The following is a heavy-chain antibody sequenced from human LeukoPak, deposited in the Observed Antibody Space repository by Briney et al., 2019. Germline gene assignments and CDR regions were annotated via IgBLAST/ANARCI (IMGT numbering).Heavy chain of an antibody. CDR1: GGTFSSYT. CDR2: VIPILGIA. Sequence: SVKVSCKASGGTFSSYTISWVRQAPGQGLEWMGRVIPILGIANYAQKFQGRVTITADKSTSTAYMELSSLRSEDTAVYYCARAYSSSSGGGMDVWGQGTTVTVSS. CDR3: ARAYSSSSGGGMDV. V-gene: IGHV1-69*02. D-gene: IGHD6-6*01. J-gene: IGHJ6*02.